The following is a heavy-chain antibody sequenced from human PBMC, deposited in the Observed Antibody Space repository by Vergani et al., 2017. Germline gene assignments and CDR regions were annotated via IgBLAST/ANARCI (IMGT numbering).Heavy chain of an antibody. J-gene: IGHJ4*02. D-gene: IGHD2-15*01. V-gene: IGHV3-30-3*01. CDR1: GFTFSSYA. Sequence: QVQLVESGGGVVQPGRSLRLSCAASGFTFSSYAMHWVRQAPGKGLEWVAVISYDGSNKYYADSVKGRFTISRDNSKNTLYLQMNSLRAEDTAVYYCATDIVVLVAATQIDYWGQGTLVTVSS. CDR2: ISYDGSNK. CDR3: ATDIVVLVAATQIDY.